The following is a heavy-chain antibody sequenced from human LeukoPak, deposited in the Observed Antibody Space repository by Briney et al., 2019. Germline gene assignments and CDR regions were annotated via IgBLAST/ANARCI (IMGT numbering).Heavy chain of an antibody. V-gene: IGHV3-23*01. CDR1: GFTFSSHA. CDR3: AKGAYDYIEIAYFDY. Sequence: PGGSLRLSCAASGFTFSSHAMSWVRQAPGKGLAWVSGINDSGDYTYHADSVKGRFTTSRDNSKNTVDLQMNSLRAEDTAVYYCAKGAYDYIEIAYFDYWGQGSLVTVSS. J-gene: IGHJ4*02. CDR2: INDSGDYT. D-gene: IGHD5-12*01.